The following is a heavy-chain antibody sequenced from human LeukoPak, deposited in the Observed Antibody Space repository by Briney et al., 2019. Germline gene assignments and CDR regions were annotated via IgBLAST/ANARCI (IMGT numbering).Heavy chain of an antibody. CDR2: IYYSGST. V-gene: IGHV4-59*05. CDR1: GGSISSYY. Sequence: SETLSLTCTVSGGSISSYYWNWIRQPPGKGLEWIGSIYYSGSTYYNPSLKSRVTISVDTSKNQFSLKLSSVTAADTAVYYCARCIAVASFDYWGQGTLSPSPQ. J-gene: IGHJ4*02. CDR3: ARCIAVASFDY. D-gene: IGHD6-19*01.